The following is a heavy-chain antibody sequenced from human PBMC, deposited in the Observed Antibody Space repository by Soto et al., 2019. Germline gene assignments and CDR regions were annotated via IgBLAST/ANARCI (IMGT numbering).Heavy chain of an antibody. CDR1: RGSVSSGGYS. D-gene: IGHD2-15*01. CDR3: ARERRYCSGGTCSDGLDV. J-gene: IGHJ6*02. V-gene: IGHV4-30-2*01. CDR2: IFDSEST. Sequence: KPSETLSLTCVLTRGSVSSGGYSWNWIRQPPGKALEWIGFIFDSESTFYNPSLKSRVTISVERSKNQFSLRLTSVTAADTAVYYCARERRYCSGGTCSDGLDVWGPGNTVTVSS.